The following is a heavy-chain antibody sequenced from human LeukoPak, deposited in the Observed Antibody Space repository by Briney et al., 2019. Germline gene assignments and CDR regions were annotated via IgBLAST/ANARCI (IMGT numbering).Heavy chain of an antibody. CDR3: ARRRIAVAGGGYY. Sequence: PSETLSLTCAVYGGSFSGYYWSWFRQPPGKGLEWIGEINHSGSTNYNPSLKSRVTISVDTSKNQFSLKLSSVTAADTAVYYCARRRIAVAGGGYYWGQGTLVTVSS. V-gene: IGHV4-34*01. J-gene: IGHJ4*02. D-gene: IGHD6-19*01. CDR2: INHSGST. CDR1: GGSFSGYY.